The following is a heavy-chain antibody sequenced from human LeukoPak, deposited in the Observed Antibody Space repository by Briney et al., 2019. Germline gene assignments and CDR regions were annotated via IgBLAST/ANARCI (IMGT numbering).Heavy chain of an antibody. Sequence: GSSVKVSCKASGGTFSSYAITWVRQAPGQGLEWMGRIIPIFGTANYAQKFQGGVTITTDESTSTAYMELSTLRSDDTAVYYCARERPPGDSSNWFLEGYFDIWGQGTLVTVSS. J-gene: IGHJ4*02. D-gene: IGHD6-13*01. CDR3: ARERPPGDSSNWFLEGYFDI. V-gene: IGHV1-69*05. CDR2: IIPIFGTA. CDR1: GGTFSSYA.